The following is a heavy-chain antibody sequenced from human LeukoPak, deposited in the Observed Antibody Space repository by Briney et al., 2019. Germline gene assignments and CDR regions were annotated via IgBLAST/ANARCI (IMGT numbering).Heavy chain of an antibody. CDR3: ARDDTYSSSWSRYYYYYGMDV. D-gene: IGHD6-13*01. V-gene: IGHV1-2*02. CDR2: ISPNSGGT. CDR1: GYTFTGYY. Sequence: ASVKVSCKASGYTFTGYYMHWVRQAPGQGLEWMGWISPNSGGTNYAQKFQGRVTMTRDTSISTAYMELSRLRSDDTAVYYCARDDTYSSSWSRYYYYYGMDVWGQGTTVTVSS. J-gene: IGHJ6*02.